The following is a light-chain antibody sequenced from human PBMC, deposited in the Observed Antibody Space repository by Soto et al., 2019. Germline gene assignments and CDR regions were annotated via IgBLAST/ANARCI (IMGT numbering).Light chain of an antibody. CDR1: SSDVGGYNY. CDR2: GVS. Sequence: QSVLTQPPSASGSPGQSVTISCTGTSSDVGGYNYVSWYQQHPGKAPKLMIYGVSKRPSGVPDRFSGSKSGNTASLTVSGLQAEDETDYYCSSYAGNNNVVFGGGTKLTVL. V-gene: IGLV2-8*01. CDR3: SSYAGNNNVV. J-gene: IGLJ2*01.